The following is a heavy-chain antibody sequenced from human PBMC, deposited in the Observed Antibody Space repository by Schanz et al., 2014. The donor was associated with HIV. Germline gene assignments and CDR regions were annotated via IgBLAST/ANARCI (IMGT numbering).Heavy chain of an antibody. D-gene: IGHD5-12*01. CDR3: ARGGRFRGYDFPPHYYYGMDV. J-gene: IGHJ6*02. CDR1: GDSITSSISSGGYY. CDR2: IYYSGST. V-gene: IGHV4-31*03. Sequence: QVQLQESGPGLVKPSQTLSLTCTVSGDSITSSISSGGYYWSWIRQHPGKGLEGIGYIYYSGSTYDNPSLKSRVTISVDTSKRQFSLKLNSVTAADTAIYYCARGGRFRGYDFPPHYYYGMDVWGQGTTVTVSS.